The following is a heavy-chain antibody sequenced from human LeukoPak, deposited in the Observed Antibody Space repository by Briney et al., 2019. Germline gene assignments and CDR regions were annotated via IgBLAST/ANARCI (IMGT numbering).Heavy chain of an antibody. J-gene: IGHJ5*02. CDR3: ARNAGSGYYGPDNWFDP. V-gene: IGHV4-30-4*01. CDR2: IYYSGST. D-gene: IGHD3-22*01. CDR1: GGSISSGDYY. Sequence: PSQTLSLTCTVSGGSISSGDYYWGWIRQPPGKGLEWIGYIYYSGSTYYNPSLKSRVTISVDTSKNQFSLKLSSVTAADTAVYYCARNAGSGYYGPDNWFDPWGQGTLVTVSS.